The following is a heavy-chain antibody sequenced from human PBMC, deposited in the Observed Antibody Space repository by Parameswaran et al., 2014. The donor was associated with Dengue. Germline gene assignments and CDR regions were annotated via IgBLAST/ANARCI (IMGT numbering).Heavy chain of an antibody. Sequence: VRQMPGKGLEWVSSISSGSTDVHYADSMKGRTTISRDNAKGVSVSATQQPRDPEDTAVYYCVRDGSSYSSSNFDYWGQGTLVTVSS. CDR3: VRDGSSYSSSNFDY. CDR2: ISSGSTDV. V-gene: IGHV3-21*01. J-gene: IGHJ4*02. D-gene: IGHD6-6*01.